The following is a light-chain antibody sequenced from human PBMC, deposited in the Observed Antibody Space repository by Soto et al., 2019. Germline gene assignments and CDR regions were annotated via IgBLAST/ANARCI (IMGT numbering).Light chain of an antibody. V-gene: IGKV3-15*01. CDR3: QQYNNWPL. J-gene: IGKJ3*01. CDR2: GAS. CDR1: QNIFSNY. Sequence: EIVLTQSPGTLSLSPGERATLSCRASQNIFSNYLTWYQQKPGQAPRRLIFGASIRATGIPARFSGSGSGTEFTLTISSLQSGDFAVYYCQQYNNWPLFGPGTKVDIK.